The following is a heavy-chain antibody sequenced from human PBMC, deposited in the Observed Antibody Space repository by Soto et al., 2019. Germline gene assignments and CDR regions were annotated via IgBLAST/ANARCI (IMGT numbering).Heavy chain of an antibody. CDR2: ISAHNDNT. J-gene: IGHJ4*02. CDR1: GYTFTSYG. D-gene: IGHD1-1*01. Sequence: QVHLVQSGAEVKKPGASVKVSCKCSGYTFTSYGITWVRQAPGQGLEWMGWISAHNDNTDYAQKLQGRVTVTRDTSTSAAYMELRSLRSDDAAVYYGAGGRYGDYWGQGALVTVSS. V-gene: IGHV1-18*01. CDR3: AGGRYGDY.